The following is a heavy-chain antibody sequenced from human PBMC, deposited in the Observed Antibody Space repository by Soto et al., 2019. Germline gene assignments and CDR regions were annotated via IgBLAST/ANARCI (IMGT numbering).Heavy chain of an antibody. V-gene: IGHV3-21*01. J-gene: IGHJ4*02. Sequence: PGGSLRLSCAASGFTFSTYSMNWVRQAPGKGLEWVSSISDSSSYIYYADSVKGRFTISRDNSKNTLYLQMNSLRTEDTAIYYCARDDEGGSYCDLGYWGQGTLVTVSS. CDR3: ARDDEGGSYCDLGY. D-gene: IGHD3-10*01. CDR2: ISDSSSYI. CDR1: GFTFSTYS.